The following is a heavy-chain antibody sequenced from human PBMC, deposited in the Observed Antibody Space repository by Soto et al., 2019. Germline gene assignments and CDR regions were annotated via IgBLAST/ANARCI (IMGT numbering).Heavy chain of an antibody. Sequence: QVQLVQSGAEVKKPGSSVKVSCKASGGTFSSYAISWVRQAPGQGLEWMGGIIPIFGTANYAQKFQGRVTTTADETRSTAYRELGSLRSEDTAVYYCARGGWAPDNAVTTHWFDPWGQGTLVTVSS. D-gene: IGHD4-17*01. CDR2: IIPIFGTA. V-gene: IGHV1-69*12. J-gene: IGHJ5*02. CDR1: GGTFSSYA. CDR3: ARGGWAPDNAVTTHWFDP.